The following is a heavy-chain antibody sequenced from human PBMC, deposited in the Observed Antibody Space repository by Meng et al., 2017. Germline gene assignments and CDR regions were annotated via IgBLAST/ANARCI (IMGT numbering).Heavy chain of an antibody. CDR3: ARDQGWLPFRDAFDI. CDR2: IYYSGST. D-gene: IGHD5-24*01. CDR1: GGSISSGGYY. Sequence: VQPQESGPGLVKPSQTLSLTCTVSGGSISSGGYYWSWIRQHPGKGLEWIGYIYYSGSTYYNPSLKSRVTISVDTSKNQFSLKLSSVTAADTAVYYCARDQGWLPFRDAFDIWGQGTMVTVSS. V-gene: IGHV4-31*03. J-gene: IGHJ3*02.